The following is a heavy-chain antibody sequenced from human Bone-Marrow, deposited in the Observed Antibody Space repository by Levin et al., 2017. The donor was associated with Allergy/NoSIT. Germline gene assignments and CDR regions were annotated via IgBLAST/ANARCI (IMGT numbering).Heavy chain of an antibody. Sequence: PGGSLRLSCAASGFTFSNYWMSWVRQAPGKGLEWVANIKQDGSDKNYVDSVKGRFTISRDNAKNSLYLQMNSLRADDTAVYYCARERVNYYESSGYVWGQGTLVTVSS. CDR1: GFTFSNYW. D-gene: IGHD3-22*01. CDR2: IKQDGSDK. CDR3: ARERVNYYESSGYV. V-gene: IGHV3-7*01. J-gene: IGHJ4*02.